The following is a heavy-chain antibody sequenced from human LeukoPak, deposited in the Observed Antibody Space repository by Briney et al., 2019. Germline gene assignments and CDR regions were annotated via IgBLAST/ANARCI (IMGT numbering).Heavy chain of an antibody. CDR1: GGSISSSSYY. CDR3: ARLAPGFFFDY. Sequence: PSETLSLTCTVSGGSISSSSYYWGWIRQPPGKGLEWIGSIYYSGSTYYNPSLKSRVTISVDTSKNQFSLKLSSVTAADTAVYYCARLAPGFFFDYWGQETLVTVSS. CDR2: IYYSGST. V-gene: IGHV4-39*01. J-gene: IGHJ4*02. D-gene: IGHD2-15*01.